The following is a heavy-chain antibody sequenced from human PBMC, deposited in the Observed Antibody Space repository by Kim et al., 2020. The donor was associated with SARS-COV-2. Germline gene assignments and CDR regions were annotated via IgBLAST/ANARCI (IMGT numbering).Heavy chain of an antibody. V-gene: IGHV4-39*07. Sequence: SETLSLTCTVSGGSISSSSYYWGWIRQPPGKGLEWIGSIYYSGSTYYNPSLKSRVTISVDTSKNQFSLKLSSVTAADTAVYYCARDIYYDSSGDDYWGQGTLVTVSS. J-gene: IGHJ4*02. CDR1: GGSISSSSYY. CDR3: ARDIYYDSSGDDY. CDR2: IYYSGST. D-gene: IGHD3-22*01.